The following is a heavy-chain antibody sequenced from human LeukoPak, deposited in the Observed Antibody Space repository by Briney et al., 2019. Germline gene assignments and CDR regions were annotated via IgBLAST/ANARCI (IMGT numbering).Heavy chain of an antibody. J-gene: IGHJ6*03. CDR1: GYTFTGYY. D-gene: IGHD4-11*01. Sequence: ASVKVSCKASGYTFTGYYMHWVRQAPGQGLEWMGWINPNSGGTNYAQKFQGRVTMTRDTSISTAYMELSRLRSDDTAVYYCARELNDYSNMDVWGKGTTVTVSS. CDR3: ARELNDYSNMDV. CDR2: INPNSGGT. V-gene: IGHV1-2*02.